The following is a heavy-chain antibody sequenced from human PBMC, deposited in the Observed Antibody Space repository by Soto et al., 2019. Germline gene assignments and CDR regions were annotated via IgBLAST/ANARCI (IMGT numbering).Heavy chain of an antibody. J-gene: IGHJ6*02. CDR1: GFTFSSYS. CDR3: ARDREPDYGDLLGYYYGMDV. CDR2: ISSSSSTI. Sequence: VQLVESGGGSVQPGGSLRLSCAASGFTFSSYSINWVRQAPGKGLEWVSYISSSSSTIYYADSVKGRFTISRDNAKNSLYLQMNSLRDEDTAVYYCARDREPDYGDLLGYYYGMDVWGQGTTVTVSS. V-gene: IGHV3-48*02. D-gene: IGHD4-17*01.